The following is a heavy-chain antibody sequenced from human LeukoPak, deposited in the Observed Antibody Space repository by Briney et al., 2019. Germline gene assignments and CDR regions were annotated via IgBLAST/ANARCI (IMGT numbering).Heavy chain of an antibody. Sequence: SETLSLTCTVSGGSISSGGYYWSWIRQPPGKGLEWIWYIYYSGITNYNPSLKSRVTISVDTSKNQFSLKLSSVTAADTAVYYCARGGYDFWSGSLHFDYWGQGTLVTVSS. CDR3: ARGGYDFWSGSLHFDY. CDR1: GGSISSGGYY. D-gene: IGHD3-3*01. J-gene: IGHJ4*02. CDR2: IYYSGIT. V-gene: IGHV4-61*08.